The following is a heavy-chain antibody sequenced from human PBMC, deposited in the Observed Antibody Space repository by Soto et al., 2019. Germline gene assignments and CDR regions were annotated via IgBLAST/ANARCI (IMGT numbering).Heavy chain of an antibody. CDR1: GGSISSGGYY. J-gene: IGHJ3*02. Sequence: QVQLQEPGPGLVKPSQTLSLTCTVSGGSISSGGYYWSWIRQHPGKGLEWLGYIYYSGSTYYNPSLKSRVTISVDTSKNQFSLKLSSVTAADTAVYYCAREATMVRGVILSSAFDIWGQGTMVTVSS. V-gene: IGHV4-31*03. CDR3: AREATMVRGVILSSAFDI. D-gene: IGHD3-10*01. CDR2: IYYSGST.